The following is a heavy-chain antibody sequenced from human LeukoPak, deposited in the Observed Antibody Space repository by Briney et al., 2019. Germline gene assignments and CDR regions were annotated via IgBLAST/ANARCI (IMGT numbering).Heavy chain of an antibody. D-gene: IGHD2-15*01. CDR1: GFTFXXXX. CDR2: XXXXXXAT. J-gene: IGHJ4*02. Sequence: GGXLRLSGAASGFTFXXXXXXWVRQAPGXXXXXXSAXXXXXXATYXADSXXXRXXXXRDYSQSTLYLQMDSLRAEDTAVYYCAKCGNSSCHLIDYWGQGTLVTVSS. V-gene: IGHV3-23*01. CDR3: AKCGNSSCHLIDY.